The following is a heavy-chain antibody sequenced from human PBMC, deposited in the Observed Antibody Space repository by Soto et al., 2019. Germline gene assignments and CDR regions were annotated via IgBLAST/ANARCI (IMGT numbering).Heavy chain of an antibody. D-gene: IGHD3-3*01. Sequence: SETLSLTCTVSGGSISSYYWSWIRQPPGKGLEWIGYIYYSGSTNYNPSLKSRVTISVDTSKNQFSLKLSSVTAADTAVYYCARVVVGYYDFWSGHDAFDIWGQGTMVTVSS. J-gene: IGHJ3*02. CDR3: ARVVVGYYDFWSGHDAFDI. CDR2: IYYSGST. V-gene: IGHV4-59*08. CDR1: GGSISSYY.